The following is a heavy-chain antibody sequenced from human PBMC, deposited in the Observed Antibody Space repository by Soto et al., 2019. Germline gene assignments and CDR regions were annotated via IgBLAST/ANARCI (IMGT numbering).Heavy chain of an antibody. J-gene: IGHJ4*02. CDR2: IYSGGST. CDR1: GFTVSTKY. V-gene: IGHV3-66*01. CDR3: ARDPWAADY. Sequence: GRSLRLSCAASGFTVSTKYMSWDRQAPGKGLEWISVIYSGGSTFYADSVRGRFTISRDNSKNTVNLQMNSLRAEDTAVYYCARDPWAADYWGQGTLVAVSS. D-gene: IGHD3-16*01.